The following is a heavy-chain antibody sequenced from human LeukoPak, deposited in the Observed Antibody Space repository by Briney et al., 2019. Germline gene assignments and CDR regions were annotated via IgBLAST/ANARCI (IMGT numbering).Heavy chain of an antibody. CDR2: IYPGDSDT. J-gene: IGHJ3*02. D-gene: IGHD3-10*01. CDR3: ASLGYTTYGSGSRRHDAFDI. Sequence: GESLKISCKGSGYSFTSYWIGWVRQMPGKGLEWMGIIYPGDSDTRYSPSFQGQVTISADKSISTAYLQWSSLKASDTAMYYCASLGYTTYGSGSRRHDAFDIWGHGTMVTVSS. CDR1: GYSFTSYW. V-gene: IGHV5-51*01.